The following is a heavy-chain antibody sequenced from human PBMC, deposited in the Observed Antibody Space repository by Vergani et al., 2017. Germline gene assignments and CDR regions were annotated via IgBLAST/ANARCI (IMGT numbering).Heavy chain of an antibody. J-gene: IGHJ4*02. CDR3: AKDNYGDYPHYFDY. CDR2: ISWNSGSI. CDR1: GFTFDDYA. V-gene: IGHV3-9*01. D-gene: IGHD4-17*01. Sequence: EVQLVESGGGLVQPGRSLRLSCAASGFTFDDYAMHWVRQAPGKGLEWVSGISWNSGSIGYADSVKGRFTISRDNAKHSLYLQMNSLRAEDTALYYCAKDNYGDYPHYFDYWGQGTLVTVSS.